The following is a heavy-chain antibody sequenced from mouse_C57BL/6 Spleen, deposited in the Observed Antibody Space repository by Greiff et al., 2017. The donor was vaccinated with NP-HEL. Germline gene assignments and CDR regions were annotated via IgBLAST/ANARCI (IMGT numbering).Heavy chain of an antibody. CDR3: ARFCNYAIYFDY. CDR1: GYTFTSYW. D-gene: IGHD2-1*01. Sequence: QVQLQQPGAELVKPGASVKLSCKASGYTFTSYWMHWVKQRPGQGLEWIGMIHPNSGSTNYNEKFKSKATLTVDKSSSTAYMQLSSLTSEDSAVYYCARFCNYAIYFDYWGQGTTLTVSS. J-gene: IGHJ2*01. CDR2: IHPNSGST. V-gene: IGHV1-64*01.